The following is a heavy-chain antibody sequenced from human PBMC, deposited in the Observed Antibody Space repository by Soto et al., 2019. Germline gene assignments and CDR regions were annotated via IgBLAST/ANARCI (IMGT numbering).Heavy chain of an antibody. Sequence: GASVKVSCKAAGGTFSSYAISWVRQAPGQGLEWMGGIIPIFGTANYAQKFQGRVTITADESTSTAYMELSSLRSEDTAVYYCARVGQWLNWFDPWGQGTLVTVSS. V-gene: IGHV1-69*13. D-gene: IGHD6-19*01. CDR3: ARVGQWLNWFDP. CDR1: GGTFSSYA. J-gene: IGHJ5*02. CDR2: IIPIFGTA.